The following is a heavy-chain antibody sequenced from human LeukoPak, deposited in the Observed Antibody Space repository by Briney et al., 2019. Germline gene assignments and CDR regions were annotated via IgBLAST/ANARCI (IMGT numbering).Heavy chain of an antibody. J-gene: IGHJ5*02. D-gene: IGHD2-15*01. CDR2: IYYSGST. CDR1: GGSISSYY. V-gene: IGHV4-59*01. CDR3: ARAGLSHGWFDP. Sequence: SETLSLTCTVSGGSISSYYWSWIRQPPGKGLEWIGYIYYSGSTNYNPSLKSRVTISVDTSKDQFSLKLSSVTAADTAVYYCARAGLSHGWFDPWGQGTLVTVSS.